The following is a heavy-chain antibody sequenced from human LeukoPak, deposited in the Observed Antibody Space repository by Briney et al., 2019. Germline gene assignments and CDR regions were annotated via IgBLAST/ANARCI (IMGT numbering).Heavy chain of an antibody. V-gene: IGHV3-23*01. CDR1: GFTFSSYA. CDR3: ARNDGAVKNYFDY. Sequence: GGSLRLSCAASGFTFSSYAMSWVRQAPGKGLEWVSAISGSGGSTYYADSVKGRFTISRDNSKNTLYLQMNSLRAEDTAVYYCARNDGAVKNYFDYWGQGTLVTVSS. D-gene: IGHD4/OR15-4a*01. CDR2: ISGSGGST. J-gene: IGHJ4*02.